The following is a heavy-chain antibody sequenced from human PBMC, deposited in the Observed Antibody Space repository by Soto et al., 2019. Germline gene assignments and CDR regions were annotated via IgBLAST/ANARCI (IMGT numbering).Heavy chain of an antibody. Sequence: ASETLSLTCTVSGGSISSYYWSWIRQPPGKGLEWIGYIYYSGSTNYNPSLKSRVTISVDTSKNQFSLKLSSVTAADTAVYYCARGYQQYFDYWGQGTLVTVSS. J-gene: IGHJ4*02. D-gene: IGHD2-2*01. V-gene: IGHV4-59*01. CDR1: GGSISSYY. CDR2: IYYSGST. CDR3: ARGYQQYFDY.